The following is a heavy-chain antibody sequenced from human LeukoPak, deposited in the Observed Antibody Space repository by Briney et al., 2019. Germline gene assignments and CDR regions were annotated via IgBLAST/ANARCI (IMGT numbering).Heavy chain of an antibody. Sequence: PSETLSLTCTVSGGSISSSSYYWGWIRQPPGKGLVWIGSIYYSGSTYYNPYLKSRVTISVDTPKNQYSLKLSSVTAADTAVYYCASGDYDILTGYYRWGQGTLVTVSS. CDR1: GGSISSSSYY. CDR3: ASGDYDILTGYYR. J-gene: IGHJ4*02. D-gene: IGHD3-9*01. CDR2: IYYSGST. V-gene: IGHV4-39*01.